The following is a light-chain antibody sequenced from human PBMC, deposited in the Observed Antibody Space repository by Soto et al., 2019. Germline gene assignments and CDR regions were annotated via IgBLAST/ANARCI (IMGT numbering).Light chain of an antibody. J-gene: IGLJ3*02. Sequence: QSALTQPASVSGSPGQSITISCTGASSDVGGHDYVSWFQQHPGKAPKLLLHEVSNRPSGISDRFSGSKSGNTASLTISGLQAEDEADYYCGTWDSSLSAGVFGGGTKLTVL. V-gene: IGLV2-14*01. CDR1: SSDVGGHDY. CDR2: EVS. CDR3: GTWDSSLSAGV.